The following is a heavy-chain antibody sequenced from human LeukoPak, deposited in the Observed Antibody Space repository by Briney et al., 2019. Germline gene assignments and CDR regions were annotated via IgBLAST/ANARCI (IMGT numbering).Heavy chain of an antibody. J-gene: IGHJ6*03. CDR1: GGTFSSYA. CDR2: IIPIFGTA. Sequence: SVEVSCKASGGTFSSYAISWVRQAPGQGPEWMGGIIPIFGTANYAQKFQGRVTITADESTSTAYMELSSLRSEDTAVYYCASMRGGDFAYYYYYYMDVWGKGTTVTVSS. CDR3: ASMRGGDFAYYYYYYMDV. D-gene: IGHD2-21*01. V-gene: IGHV1-69*01.